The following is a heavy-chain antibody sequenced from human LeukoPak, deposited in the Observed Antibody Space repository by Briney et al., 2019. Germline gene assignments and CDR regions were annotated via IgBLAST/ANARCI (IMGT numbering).Heavy chain of an antibody. Sequence: PGGSLRPSCAASGFTFSDYYMSWIRQGPGKGLEWVSYISSSGSTIYYADSVKGRFTISRDNAKNSLYLQMNSLRAEDTAVYYCARARYYDSSGYFGYWGQGTLVTVSS. CDR2: ISSSGSTI. D-gene: IGHD3-22*01. CDR1: GFTFSDYY. V-gene: IGHV3-11*01. CDR3: ARARYYDSSGYFGY. J-gene: IGHJ4*02.